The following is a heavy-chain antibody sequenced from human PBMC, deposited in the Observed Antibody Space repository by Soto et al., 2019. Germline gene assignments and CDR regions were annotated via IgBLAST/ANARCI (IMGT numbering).Heavy chain of an antibody. V-gene: IGHV4-34*01. CDR3: ARGRQLDYYYYGMDV. CDR1: GGSFSGYY. Sequence: SEPLSLTCAVYGGSFSGYYWSWIRQPPGKGLEWIGEINHSGSTNYNPSLKSRVTISVDTSKNQFSLKLSSVTAADTAVYYCARGRQLDYYYYGMDVWGQGTTVTVSS. D-gene: IGHD6-13*01. J-gene: IGHJ6*02. CDR2: INHSGST.